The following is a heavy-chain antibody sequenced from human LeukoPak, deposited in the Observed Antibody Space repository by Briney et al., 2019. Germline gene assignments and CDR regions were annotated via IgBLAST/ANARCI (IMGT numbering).Heavy chain of an antibody. J-gene: IGHJ4*02. CDR1: GFTFSTYA. D-gene: IGHD2-15*01. V-gene: IGHV3-23*01. CDR3: AKRYCSGGSCYSESSYYFDY. CDR2: ISGSGGST. Sequence: GGSLGLSCAASGFTFSTYAMSWVRQAPGKGLEWVSAISGSGGSTYYADSVKGRFTISRDNSKNTLYLQMNSLRAEDTAVYYCAKRYCSGGSCYSESSYYFDYWGQGTLVTVSS.